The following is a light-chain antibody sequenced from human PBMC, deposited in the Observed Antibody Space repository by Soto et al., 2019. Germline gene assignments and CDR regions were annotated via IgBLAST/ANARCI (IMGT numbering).Light chain of an antibody. CDR2: DAS. CDR1: QDIRKY. Sequence: DIPMTQSPSSLSASVGGRVTITCQASQDIRKYLNWYQQKPGKAPKVLIYDASNLQRGAPSRFTGSGSGTDFSFTISSLQPEDIATYYCQQYYSLPRTFGQGTKVEIK. J-gene: IGKJ1*01. CDR3: QQYYSLPRT. V-gene: IGKV1-33*01.